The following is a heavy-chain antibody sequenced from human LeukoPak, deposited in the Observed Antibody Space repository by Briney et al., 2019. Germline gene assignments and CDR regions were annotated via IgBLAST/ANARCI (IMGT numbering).Heavy chain of an antibody. J-gene: IGHJ3*02. CDR1: GSPIGIYY. V-gene: IGHV4-59*08. CDR3: ARPSIPSAAASALDI. CDR2: IYYTGST. Sequence: PSETLSLTCSVCGSPIGIYYWTWLRQPPGKGLVWLGYIYYTGSTNYRPSFKGRASMSVDTSKNQVSLKMTSVTAADTAVYYGARPSIPSAAASALDIWGQGTMVTVSS. D-gene: IGHD2-2*01.